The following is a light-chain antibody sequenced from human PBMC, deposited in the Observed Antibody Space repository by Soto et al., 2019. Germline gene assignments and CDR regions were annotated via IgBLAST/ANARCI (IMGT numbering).Light chain of an antibody. CDR2: ENN. CDR3: GTWDSSLGVV. CDR1: SSNIGNNY. J-gene: IGLJ2*01. V-gene: IGLV1-51*02. Sequence: QSVLTQPPSVSAAPGQKVTISCSGSSSNIGNNYVSWYQQLPETAPKLLIYENNKRPSGIPDRFSGSKSGTSATLGITGLQTGDEADYYCGTWDSSLGVVFGGGTKLTVL.